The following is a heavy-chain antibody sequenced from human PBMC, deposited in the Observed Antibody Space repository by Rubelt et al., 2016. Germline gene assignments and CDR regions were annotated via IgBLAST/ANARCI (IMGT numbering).Heavy chain of an antibody. D-gene: IGHD3-10*01. Sequence: QVQLVQSGAEVKKPGASVKVSCKASGYTFTTYGISWVRQAPGQGLEWMGWISTYNGNTDYAQKLQGRNTVTTDTPTSTVYMELRSLRSDDTAMYYCASDYGVWGQGTTVTVS. CDR2: ISTYNGNT. J-gene: IGHJ6*02. CDR3: ASDYGV. V-gene: IGHV1-18*01. CDR1: GYTFTTYG.